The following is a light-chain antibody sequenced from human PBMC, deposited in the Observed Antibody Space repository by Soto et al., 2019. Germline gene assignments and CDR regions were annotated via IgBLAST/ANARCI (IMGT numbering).Light chain of an antibody. V-gene: IGKV3-20*01. Sequence: EVGVTQSAATLSLSTGERATLSCRASQSVSSSYLSWYQQKPGQAPRLLIYGASTRATGIPARFSGSGSGTDFTLTIVRLEPEDFAVYYCQQYGTSPRTFGQGTKVDIK. CDR1: QSVSSSY. CDR2: GAS. J-gene: IGKJ1*01. CDR3: QQYGTSPRT.